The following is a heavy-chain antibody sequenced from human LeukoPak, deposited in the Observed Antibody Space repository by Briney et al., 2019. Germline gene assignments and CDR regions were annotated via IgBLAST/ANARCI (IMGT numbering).Heavy chain of an antibody. CDR3: ARAEHYYGSGSYSV. V-gene: IGHV1-2*02. D-gene: IGHD3-10*01. CDR1: GYTFTGYY. J-gene: IGHJ6*04. CDR2: INPNSGGT. Sequence: WASVKVSCKASGYTFTGYYMHWVRQAPGQGLEWMGWINPNSGGTNYAQKFQGRVTMTRDTSISTAYMELSRLRSDDTAVYYCARAEHYYGSGSYSVWGKGTTVTVSS.